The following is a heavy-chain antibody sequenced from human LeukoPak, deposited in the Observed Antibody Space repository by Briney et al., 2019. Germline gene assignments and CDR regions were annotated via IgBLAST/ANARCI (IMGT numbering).Heavy chain of an antibody. CDR2: IYYSGST. D-gene: IGHD3-22*01. CDR3: ATNRRDYDSGGYYYPFDY. J-gene: IGHJ4*02. CDR1: GGSISRYY. V-gene: IGHV4-59*01. Sequence: PSETLSLTCTVSGGSISRYYWSWIRQPPGKGLEWIGYIYYSGSTNYNPSLKSRVTISVDTSKNQFSLKASSVTAADTAVYYCATNRRDYDSGGYYYPFDYWGQGTLVTVSS.